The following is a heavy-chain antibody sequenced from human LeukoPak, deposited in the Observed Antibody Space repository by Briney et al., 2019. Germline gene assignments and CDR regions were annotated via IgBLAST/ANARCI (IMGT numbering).Heavy chain of an antibody. D-gene: IGHD6-13*01. Sequence: GGSLRLSCAVSGFSVSGYWMTWVRQAPGKGLEWVANIKQDGSEKNYVDSVKGRFTISRDNAENSLFLQMNSLRVEDTAVYYCAREWQGGIAAAGTRIEGDYWGQGFLVAVSS. J-gene: IGHJ4*02. CDR3: AREWQGGIAAAGTRIEGDY. CDR1: GFSVSGYW. V-gene: IGHV3-7*01. CDR2: IKQDGSEK.